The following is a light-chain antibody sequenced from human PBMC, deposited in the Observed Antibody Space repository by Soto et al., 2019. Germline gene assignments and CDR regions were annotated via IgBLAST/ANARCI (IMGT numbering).Light chain of an antibody. CDR3: CSYAGSYTLGV. V-gene: IGLV2-11*01. Sequence: QSVLTQPRSVSGSPGQSVTISCTGTISDVGGYNYVSWYQQHPGKAPKLMIYDVSKRPSGVPDRFSGSKSGNTASLTISGLQAEDEADYYCCSYAGSYTLGVFGTGTKVTVL. J-gene: IGLJ1*01. CDR2: DVS. CDR1: ISDVGGYNY.